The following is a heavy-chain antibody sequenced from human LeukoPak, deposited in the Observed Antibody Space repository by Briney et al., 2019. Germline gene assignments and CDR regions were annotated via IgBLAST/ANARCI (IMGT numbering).Heavy chain of an antibody. D-gene: IGHD1-26*01. CDR3: ARAAYSGSYHSDY. Sequence: SQTLSLTCTVSGGSISSGGYYWSWIRQHPGKGLEWIGYIYYSGSTYYNPSLKSRVTISVDTSKNQFSLKLSSVTAADTAVYYCARAAYSGSYHSDYWGQGTLVTVSS. CDR2: IYYSGST. CDR1: GGSISSGGYY. V-gene: IGHV4-31*03. J-gene: IGHJ4*02.